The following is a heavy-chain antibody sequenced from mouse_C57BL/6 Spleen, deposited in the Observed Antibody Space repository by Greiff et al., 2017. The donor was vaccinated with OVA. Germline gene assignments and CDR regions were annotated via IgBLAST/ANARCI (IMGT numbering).Heavy chain of an antibody. Sequence: EVQLQESGPELVKPGASVKIPCKASGYTFTDYNMDWVKQSHGKSLEWIGDINPNNGGTYYNQKFKGKATLTVDKSSSTAYMELRSLTSEDTAVYYCARSKVYAMDYWGQGTSVTVSS. V-gene: IGHV1-18*01. CDR1: GYTFTDYN. CDR2: INPNNGGT. CDR3: ARSKVYAMDY. J-gene: IGHJ4*01.